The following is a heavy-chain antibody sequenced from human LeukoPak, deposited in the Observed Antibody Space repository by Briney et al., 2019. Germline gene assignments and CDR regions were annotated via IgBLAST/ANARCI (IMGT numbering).Heavy chain of an antibody. CDR2: ISPAGGTT. D-gene: IGHD6-13*01. CDR3: TKVRSGSSNWALRVFDY. J-gene: IGHJ4*02. V-gene: IGHV3-23*01. Sequence: GGSLRLSCTVSGFTFSSEAMGWVRQLPGGGLEWVSTISPAGGTTYYAESMKGRFTVSRDNSKSTLYLQMNNLGVEDTAVYYCTKVRSGSSNWALRVFDYWGQGALVTVSS. CDR1: GFTFSSEA.